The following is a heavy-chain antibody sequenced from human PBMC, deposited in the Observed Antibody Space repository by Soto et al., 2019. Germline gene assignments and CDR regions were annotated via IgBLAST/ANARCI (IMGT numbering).Heavy chain of an antibody. D-gene: IGHD3-10*02. CDR3: ARVDSSMFEGGEWFDP. CDR2: FIPIFGTP. Sequence: QVVQSGAEVKKPGSSVKVSCKASGGTFNRQAFSWVRQAPGQGLEWMGGFIPIFGTPDYSQKFQGRVTITADESTSTAYMELSSLTSDDTAVYYCARVDSSMFEGGEWFDPWRQGTLVTVSS. V-gene: IGHV1-69*12. CDR1: GGTFNRQA. J-gene: IGHJ5*02.